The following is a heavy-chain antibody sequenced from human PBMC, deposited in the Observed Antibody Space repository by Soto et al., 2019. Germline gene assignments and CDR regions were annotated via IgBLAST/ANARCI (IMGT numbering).Heavy chain of an antibody. J-gene: IGHJ4*02. D-gene: IGHD2-2*01. CDR1: GGTFSSYA. CDR3: AGAPDYASPPGY. CDR2: IIPIFGTA. V-gene: IGHV1-69*12. Sequence: QVQLVQSGAEVKKHGSSVKVSCNASGGTFSSYAISSVRPAPGQWLEWMGGIIPIFGTANDAQKFQVRVMITADEASSAAFMVLSTLRTAVTALYYFAGAPDYASPPGYWGQGTLVTVSS.